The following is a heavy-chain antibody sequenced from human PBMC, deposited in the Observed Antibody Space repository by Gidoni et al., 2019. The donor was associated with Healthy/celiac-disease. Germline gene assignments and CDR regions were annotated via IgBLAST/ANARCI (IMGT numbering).Heavy chain of an antibody. CDR2: MKSKTDGGTT. J-gene: IGHJ4*02. V-gene: IGHV3-15*01. CDR3: TTVLADYGDFSDY. Sequence: EVQLVESEGGLVKPGGSLRLSCAASGFTFSNAWMSWVRQAPGKGLEWVGRMKSKTDGGTTDYAAPVKGRFTISRDDSKNTLYLQMNSLKTEDTAVYYCTTVLADYGDFSDYWGQGTLVTVSS. CDR1: GFTFSNAW. D-gene: IGHD4-17*01.